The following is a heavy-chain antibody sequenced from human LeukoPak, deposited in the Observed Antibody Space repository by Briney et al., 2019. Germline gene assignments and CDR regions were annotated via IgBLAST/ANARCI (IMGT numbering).Heavy chain of an antibody. CDR2: MNPNSGNT. CDR3: ERGGVITIFGLVIIGQNWFNP. CDR1: GYTFTSYD. V-gene: IGHV1-8*01. J-gene: IGHJ5*02. Sequence: GASVKVSCMASGYTFTSYDINWVRQATGQGLEWMGWMNPNSGNTGYAQKFQGRVTMTRNTSKSTGYMEQSSVRSEETAVYYCERGGVITIFGLVIIGQNWFNPGGQGTLVSVSS. D-gene: IGHD3-3*01.